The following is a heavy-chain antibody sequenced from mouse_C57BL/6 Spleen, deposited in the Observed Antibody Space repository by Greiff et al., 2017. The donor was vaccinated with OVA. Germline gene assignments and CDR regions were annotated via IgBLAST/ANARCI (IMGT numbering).Heavy chain of an antibody. CDR1: GYTFTSYW. V-gene: IGHV1-69*01. CDR2: IDPSDSYT. D-gene: IGHD1-1*01. CDR3: ARSPYYYGSSYLYGYCDV. Sequence: VQLQQPGAELVMPGASVKLSCKASGYTFTSYWMHWVKQRPGQGLEWIGEIDPSDSYTNYNQKFKGKSTLTVDKSSSTAYMQLSRRTSEDSAVYNCARSPYYYGSSYLYGYCDVWGTGTTVTVAS. J-gene: IGHJ1*03.